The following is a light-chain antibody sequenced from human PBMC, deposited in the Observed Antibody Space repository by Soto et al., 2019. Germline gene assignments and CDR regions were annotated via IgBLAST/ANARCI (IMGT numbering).Light chain of an antibody. CDR1: SSNIGAGYD. CDR3: QSYDSSLSGWV. V-gene: IGLV1-40*01. Sequence: QSVLTQPPSVSGAPGQRVTISCTGSSSNIGAGYDVHWYQQLPGTAPKLLIYGNSNRPSGVPDRFSGSKSGTSASLAITGLXAEDXADYYCQSYDSSLSGWVFGGGTKVTVL. CDR2: GNS. J-gene: IGLJ3*02.